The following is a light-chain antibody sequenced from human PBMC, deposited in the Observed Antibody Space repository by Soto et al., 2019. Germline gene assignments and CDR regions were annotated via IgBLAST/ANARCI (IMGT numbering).Light chain of an antibody. CDR2: DTF. Sequence: EIALTQSPATLSLSPGERATLSCTASQSVNSYLAWYQHRPGQAPRLLIYDTFNRATGVPARFSGSGSGTDFTLTISSLEPEDFAVYYCQHRTSRYTFCQGTKVETK. V-gene: IGKV3-11*01. CDR1: QSVNSY. CDR3: QHRTSRYT. J-gene: IGKJ2*01.